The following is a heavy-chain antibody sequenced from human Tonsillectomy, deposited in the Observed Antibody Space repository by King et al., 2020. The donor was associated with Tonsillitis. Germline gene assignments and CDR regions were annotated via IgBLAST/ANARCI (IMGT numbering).Heavy chain of an antibody. D-gene: IGHD1-1*01. CDR3: ARDGNLLEPRGIDY. Sequence: QLVQSGGGLVKPGGSLRLSCAASGFTFSDYYMNWIRQAPGKGLEWVSYISSSGSIIYYADSVKGRFTISRDNAKNSLYLQMHSLRAEDTAVYYCARDGNLLEPRGIDYWGQGTLVTVSS. CDR1: GFTFSDYY. J-gene: IGHJ4*02. CDR2: ISSSGSII. V-gene: IGHV3-11*01.